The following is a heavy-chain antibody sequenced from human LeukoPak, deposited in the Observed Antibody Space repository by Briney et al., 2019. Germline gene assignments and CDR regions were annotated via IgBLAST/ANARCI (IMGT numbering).Heavy chain of an antibody. J-gene: IGHJ4*02. CDR1: GGSISSGDYY. V-gene: IGHV4-30-4*01. CDR3: ARLNYDILTGFRY. D-gene: IGHD3-9*01. Sequence: SETLSLTCTVSGGSISSGDYYWSWIRQPPGTGLEWIGYIYYSGSTYYNPSLKSRVTISVDTSKNQFSLKLSSVTAADTAVYYCARLNYDILTGFRYWGQGTLVTVSS. CDR2: IYYSGST.